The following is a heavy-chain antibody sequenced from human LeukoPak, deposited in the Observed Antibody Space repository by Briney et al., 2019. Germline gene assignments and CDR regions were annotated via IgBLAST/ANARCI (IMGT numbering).Heavy chain of an antibody. D-gene: IGHD3-3*01. J-gene: IGHJ6*02. CDR3: ARAKDYDFWSGYYYYYGMDV. CDR1: GGSFSGYY. CDR2: INHSGST. V-gene: IGHV4-34*01. Sequence: SETLSLTCAVYGGSFSGYYWSWIRQPPGKGLEWIGEINHSGSTNYNPSLKSRVTISVDTSKNQFSLKLRSVTAADTAVYYCARAKDYDFWSGYYYYYGMDVWGQGTTVTVSS.